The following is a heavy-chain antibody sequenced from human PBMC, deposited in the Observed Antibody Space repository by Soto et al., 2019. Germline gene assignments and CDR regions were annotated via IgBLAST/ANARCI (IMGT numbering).Heavy chain of an antibody. J-gene: IGHJ4*02. CDR1: GFPLRSYA. CDR3: AKGSGHNYVNYFDC. CDR2: ISGSGDAT. D-gene: IGHD5-18*01. V-gene: IGHV3-23*01. Sequence: GSLRLSCAASGFPLRSYAMSWVRQAPGKGLEWVSFISGSGDATYYTDSVKGRFIISRDNSKNTLFLQMNSLRAEDTAVYYCAKGSGHNYVNYFDCRGPGTLVTVSS.